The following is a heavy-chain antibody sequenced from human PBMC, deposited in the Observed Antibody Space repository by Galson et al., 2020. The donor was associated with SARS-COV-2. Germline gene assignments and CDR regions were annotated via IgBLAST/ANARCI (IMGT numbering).Heavy chain of an antibody. J-gene: IGHJ5*02. CDR2: TYYRSTWHN. CDR3: ARDGGAGRALNWFDP. Sequence: SQTLSLTCAISGDSVSSNTAAWNWIRQSPSRGLEWLGRTYYRSTWHNNYAVSVKSRITINPDTPKNLFTLQLDSVTPEDTAVYYCARDGGAGRALNWFDPWGPGTLVTVSS. D-gene: IGHD6-19*01. CDR1: GDSVSSNTAA. V-gene: IGHV6-1*01.